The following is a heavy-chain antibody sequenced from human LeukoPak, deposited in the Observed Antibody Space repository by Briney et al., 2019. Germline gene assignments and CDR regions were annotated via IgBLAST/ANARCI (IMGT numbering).Heavy chain of an antibody. CDR3: AKDFYVVPAAEIDAFDI. CDR2: IRYEGSNK. CDR1: GFTFSSYG. D-gene: IGHD2-2*01. Sequence: GGSLRLSCAASGFTFSSYGMHWVRQAPGKGREGVAFIRYEGSNKYYSDSVRVRFTISRDNAENSLYLQMNSLRAEDTAVYYCAKDFYVVPAAEIDAFDIWGQGTMVTVSS. V-gene: IGHV3-30*02. J-gene: IGHJ3*02.